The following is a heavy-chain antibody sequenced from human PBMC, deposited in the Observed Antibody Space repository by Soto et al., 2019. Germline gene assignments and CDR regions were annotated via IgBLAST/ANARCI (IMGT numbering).Heavy chain of an antibody. CDR2: INSDGSST. CDR3: GRGGGGVRNNYYGSGSYGDYYYYGMDV. Sequence: GGSLRLSCAASGFTFSSYWMHWVRQAPGKGLVWVSRINSDGSSTSYADSVKGRFTISRDNAKNTLYLQMNSLRAEDTAVYYCGRGGGGVRNNYYGSGSYGDYYYYGMDVWGQGTTVTVSS. V-gene: IGHV3-74*01. J-gene: IGHJ6*02. CDR1: GFTFSSYW. D-gene: IGHD3-10*01.